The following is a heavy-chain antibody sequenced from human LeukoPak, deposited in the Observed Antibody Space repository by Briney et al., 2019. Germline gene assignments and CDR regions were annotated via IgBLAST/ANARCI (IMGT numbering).Heavy chain of an antibody. CDR1: GFTFSSYA. D-gene: IGHD5-24*01. CDR3: ARGFADGQRWLQFPNWFDP. V-gene: IGHV3-30*04. J-gene: IGHJ5*02. Sequence: GGSLRLSCAASGFTFSSYAMHWVRQAPGKGLEWVAVISYDGSNKYYADSVKGRFTISRDNSKNTLYLQMNSLRAEDTAVYYCARGFADGQRWLQFPNWFDPWGQGTLVTVSS. CDR2: ISYDGSNK.